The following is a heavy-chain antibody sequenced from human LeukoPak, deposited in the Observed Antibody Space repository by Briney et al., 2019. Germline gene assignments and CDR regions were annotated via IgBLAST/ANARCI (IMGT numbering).Heavy chain of an antibody. V-gene: IGHV3-15*01. J-gene: IGHJ4*02. CDR1: GFSFSNAW. CDR3: TTRIITSSDY. D-gene: IGHD3-16*01. Sequence: GGSLRLSCAASGFSFSNAWMNWVRQSPGKGLEWLGRIKTKADGGTKEYSAQGKGRFTISRAHSKNTLFLQMNSLKADDTAVYYCTTRIITSSDYWGQGALVTVSS. CDR2: IKTKADGGTK.